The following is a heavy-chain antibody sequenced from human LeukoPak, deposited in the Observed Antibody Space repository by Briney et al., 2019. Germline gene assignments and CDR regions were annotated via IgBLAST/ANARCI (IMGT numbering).Heavy chain of an antibody. D-gene: IGHD1-26*01. Sequence: PGGSLRLSCAASGFTFSSCSMNWVRQAPGKGLEWVSSISSSSSYIYYADSVKGRFTISRDNAKNSLYLQMNSLRAEDTAVYYCARGGGSSGSYYSLSDWGQGTLVTVSS. V-gene: IGHV3-21*01. CDR3: ARGGGSSGSYYSLSD. CDR1: GFTFSSCS. J-gene: IGHJ4*02. CDR2: ISSSSSYI.